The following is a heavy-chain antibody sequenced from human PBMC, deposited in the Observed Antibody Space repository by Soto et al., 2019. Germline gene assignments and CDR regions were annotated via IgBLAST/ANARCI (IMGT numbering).Heavy chain of an antibody. V-gene: IGHV3-30*18. CDR3: ANVGATSYYSMDV. D-gene: IGHD1-26*01. CDR2: ISYDGSNK. J-gene: IGHJ6*02. CDR1: GFTFSSYG. Sequence: QVQLVESGGGVVQPGRSLRLSCAASGFTFSSYGMHWVRQAPGKGLEWVAVISYDGSNKYYADSVKGRFTISRDNSKNTLYLKMNSLRAEDTAVYYCANVGATSYYSMDVWGQGTTVTVSS.